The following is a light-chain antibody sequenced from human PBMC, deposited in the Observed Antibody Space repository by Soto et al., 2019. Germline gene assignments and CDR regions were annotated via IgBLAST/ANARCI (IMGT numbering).Light chain of an antibody. CDR2: CAS. V-gene: IGKV3-20*01. CDR1: QSVSSSY. Sequence: EIVLTEDPGTLSLSPGERATLCCRASQSVSSSYLAWYQQKPGQAPRHLIYCASTRATGIPDSFSGSGCGTDFTFTISSLEPEDFAVYFRQQYGSAPPVGQGTRRVL. J-gene: IGKJ5*01. CDR3: QQYGSAPP.